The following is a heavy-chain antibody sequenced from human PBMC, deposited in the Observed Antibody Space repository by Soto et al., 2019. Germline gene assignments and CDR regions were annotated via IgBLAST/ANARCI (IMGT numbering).Heavy chain of an antibody. J-gene: IGHJ2*01. CDR3: VKSHVGMVIWPSWFFDL. CDR1: GFTFDDYS. CDR2: ISSNSYTI. V-gene: IGHV3-9*01. Sequence: GGSLRLSYVASGFTFDDYSMHWIRQVPGKGLEWVSGISSNSYTIRYADSVQGRFTISRDNAKNSLYLQMNSLRPDDSALYYCVKSHVGMVIWPSWFFDLWGRGTLVTVSS. D-gene: IGHD1-26*01.